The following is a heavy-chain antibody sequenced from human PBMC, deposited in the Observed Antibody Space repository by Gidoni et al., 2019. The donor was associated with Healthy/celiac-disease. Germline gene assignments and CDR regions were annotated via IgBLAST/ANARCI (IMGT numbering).Heavy chain of an antibody. V-gene: IGHV3-23*01. CDR1: GFTFSSYA. D-gene: IGHD3-10*01. CDR2: ISGSGGST. Sequence: EVQLLESGGGLVQPGGSLRLSCAASGFTFSSYAMSWVRQARGKGLEWVSAISGSGGSTYYADSVKGRFTISRDNSKNTLYLQMNSLRAEDTAVYYCAKMSNVLLWFGELLFDYWGQGTLVTVSS. CDR3: AKMSNVLLWFGELLFDY. J-gene: IGHJ4*02.